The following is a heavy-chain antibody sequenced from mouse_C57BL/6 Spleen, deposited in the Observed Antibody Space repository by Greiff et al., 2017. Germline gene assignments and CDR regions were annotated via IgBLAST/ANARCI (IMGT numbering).Heavy chain of an antibody. CDR2: INPSSGYP. Sequence: QVQLQQSGAELAKPGASVKLSCKASGYTFTSYWMHWVKQRPGQGLAWIGYINPSSGYPKYNQKFKDKATLTADNSSSTAYMQLSSLTNEDSAVYYCAISPYGSSFYFDYWGQGTTLTVSS. D-gene: IGHD1-1*01. J-gene: IGHJ2*01. V-gene: IGHV1-7*01. CDR1: GYTFTSYW. CDR3: AISPYGSSFYFDY.